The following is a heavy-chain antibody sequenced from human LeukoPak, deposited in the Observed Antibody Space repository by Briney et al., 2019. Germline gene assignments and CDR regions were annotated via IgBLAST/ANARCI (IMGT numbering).Heavy chain of an antibody. J-gene: IGHJ6*04. V-gene: IGHV3-23*01. CDR2: ISGSGGTT. Sequence: PGGSLRLSCADSGFTFNKYVTSWVRQAPGKGLEWLSSISGSGGTTFYADSVKGRFTISRDNSDNTLSLQMNNLRIEDTAAYFCAKGTAGTEFYYDMDFWGKGTTVAVSS. CDR3: AKGTAGTEFYYDMDF. CDR1: GFTFNKYV. D-gene: IGHD6-13*01.